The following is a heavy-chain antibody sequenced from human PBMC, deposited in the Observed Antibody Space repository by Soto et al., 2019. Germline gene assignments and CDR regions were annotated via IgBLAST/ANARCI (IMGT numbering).Heavy chain of an antibody. CDR2: ISSSSTI. CDR3: ARVQGFDY. CDR1: GFTVSSYS. D-gene: IGHD4-4*01. Sequence: HAGSLRLSCAASGFTVSSYSMNWVRQAPGKGLEWVSYISSSSTIYYADSVKGRFTISRDNAKNSLYLQMNSLRDEDTAVYYCARVQGFDYWGQGTLVTVSS. V-gene: IGHV3-48*02. J-gene: IGHJ4*02.